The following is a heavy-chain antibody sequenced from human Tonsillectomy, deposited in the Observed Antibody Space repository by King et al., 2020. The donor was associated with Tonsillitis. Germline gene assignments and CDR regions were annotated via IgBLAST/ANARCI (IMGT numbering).Heavy chain of an antibody. V-gene: IGHV4-30-4*01. CDR3: ARGGRLLELLWVDWFDP. J-gene: IGHJ5*02. Sequence: VQLQESGPGLVKPSQTLSLTCTVSGGSISSGDYSWSWIRQPPGKGLEWTGYIYYSGSTYYNPSLKSRVTISVDTSKNQFSLKLSSVTAADTAVYYWARGGRLLELLWVDWFDPWGQGTLVTVSS. CDR1: GGSISSGDYS. CDR2: IYYSGST. D-gene: IGHD3-10*01.